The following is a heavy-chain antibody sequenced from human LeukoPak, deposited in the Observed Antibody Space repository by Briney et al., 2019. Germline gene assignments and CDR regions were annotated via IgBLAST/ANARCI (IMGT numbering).Heavy chain of an antibody. CDR1: GGSISDYY. V-gene: IGHV4-4*07. CDR3: ARGIDRVSYCDY. CDR2: IQSSGST. J-gene: IGHJ4*02. Sequence: SETLSLTCTVFGGSISDYYWIWIRQPAGKGLEWIGRIQSSGSTTYNPSLKSRVTMSLDTSKDQFSLQLTSVTAADTAVYYCARGIDRVSYCDYWGQGDLFTVSS. D-gene: IGHD1-14*01.